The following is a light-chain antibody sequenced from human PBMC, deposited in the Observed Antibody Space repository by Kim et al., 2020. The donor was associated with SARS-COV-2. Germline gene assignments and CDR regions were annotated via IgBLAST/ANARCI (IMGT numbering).Light chain of an antibody. V-gene: IGKV3-20*01. CDR2: AAS. CDR3: QFCGSPVT. CDR1: QGIGGNY. Sequence: SLCPGERATLSCRASQGIGGNYLAWYQQKPGQAPSLLIYAASKRATDIPDRFSGSGSDTDFTLTISRLDPEDFAVYFCQFCGSPVTFGQGTKLEI. J-gene: IGKJ2*01.